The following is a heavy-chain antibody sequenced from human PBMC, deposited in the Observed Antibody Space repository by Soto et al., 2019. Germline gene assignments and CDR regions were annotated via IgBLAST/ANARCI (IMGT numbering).Heavy chain of an antibody. Sequence: SETLSLTCTVSGGSISNAAHSWSWIRQPPGKGLEWIGYIYPSGMPFYNPSLRSRVTISIDRSNDQFSLSLKSVTAADTAVYYCARERGGYGLFDSWGQGTLVTVSS. V-gene: IGHV4-30-2*01. CDR1: GGSISNAAHS. J-gene: IGHJ4*02. CDR3: ARERGGYGLFDS. D-gene: IGHD5-18*01. CDR2: IYPSGMP.